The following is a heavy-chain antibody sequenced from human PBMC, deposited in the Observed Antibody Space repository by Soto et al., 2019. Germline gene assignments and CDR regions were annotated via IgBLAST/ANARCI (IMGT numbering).Heavy chain of an antibody. V-gene: IGHV3-64D*06. CDR2: ISSTGGST. D-gene: IGHD2-2*01. J-gene: IGHJ4*02. CDR1: GLSFTNYS. CDR3: VARYCSSTTCYQVDY. Sequence: XVALRLSYSASGLSFTNYSIHWIRQTPGKGLEYVSAISSTGGSTYYADSVKGRFTISRDNSKNTVYLQMSSLRSEDSAVYYCVARYCSSTTCYQVDYWGQGTLVTVSS.